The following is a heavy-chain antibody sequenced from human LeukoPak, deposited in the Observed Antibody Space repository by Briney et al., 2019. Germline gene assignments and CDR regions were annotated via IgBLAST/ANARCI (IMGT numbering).Heavy chain of an antibody. CDR3: ATEAPRSYYFDY. V-gene: IGHV1-46*01. CDR2: IYATGGTT. Sequence: ASVKVSCKASEDTFTYYHIHWVRQAPGQGVEWMGAIYATGGTTINTQNFQGRVTMTRDTYTGTVYVELGSLRFEDTAMYYCATEAPRSYYFDYWGQGILVTVSS. CDR1: EDTFTYYH. J-gene: IGHJ4*02.